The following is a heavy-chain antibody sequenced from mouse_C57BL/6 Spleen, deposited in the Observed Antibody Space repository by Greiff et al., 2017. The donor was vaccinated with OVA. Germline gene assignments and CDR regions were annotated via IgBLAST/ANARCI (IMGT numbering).Heavy chain of an antibody. D-gene: IGHD1-1*01. V-gene: IGHV1-26*01. CDR2: INPNNGGT. CDR1: GYTFTDYY. J-gene: IGHJ3*01. Sequence: EVQLQQSGPELVKPGASVKISCKASGYTFTDYYMNWVKQSHGKSLEWIGDINPNNGGTSYNQKFKGKATLTVDKSSSTAYMELRSLTSEDSAVYYCASWGCITTGVAPYWGQGTLVTVSA. CDR3: ASWGCITTGVAPY.